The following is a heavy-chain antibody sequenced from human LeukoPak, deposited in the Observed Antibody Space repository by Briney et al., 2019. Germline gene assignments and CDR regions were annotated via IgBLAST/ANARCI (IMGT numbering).Heavy chain of an antibody. CDR2: IWYDGSNK. D-gene: IGHD6-19*01. J-gene: IGHJ6*02. Sequence: GGSLRLSCAASGFTFSSYGMHWVRQAPGKGLEWVAVIWYDGSNKYCADSVKGRFTISRDNSKNTLYLQMNSLRAEDTAVYYCARDGGSGWLYYYYGMDVWGQGTTVTVSS. V-gene: IGHV3-33*01. CDR3: ARDGGSGWLYYYYGMDV. CDR1: GFTFSSYG.